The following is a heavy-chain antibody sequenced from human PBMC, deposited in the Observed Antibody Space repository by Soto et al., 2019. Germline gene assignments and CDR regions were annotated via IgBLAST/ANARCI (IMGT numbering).Heavy chain of an antibody. D-gene: IGHD3-16*02. V-gene: IGHV3-23*01. Sequence: EVQLLESGGGLIEPGGSLRLSCAASGFTFSNCAMSWVRQPPGKGLEWVSGIGRGGETYYSDSVKGRFTVSRGNSKNTLSLQMNSLKGEDTALYYCVKKVAGWNYPFENWGQGILVIVSS. CDR3: VKKVAGWNYPFEN. J-gene: IGHJ4*02. CDR2: IGRGGET. CDR1: GFTFSNCA.